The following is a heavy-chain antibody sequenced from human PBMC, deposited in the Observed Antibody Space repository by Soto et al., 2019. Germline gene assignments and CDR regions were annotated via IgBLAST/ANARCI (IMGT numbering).Heavy chain of an antibody. V-gene: IGHV4-39*01. CDR1: GGSISSSSYY. D-gene: IGHD3-22*01. CDR2: IYYSGST. CDR3: ARHPPYYYDSSGYIDY. J-gene: IGHJ4*02. Sequence: TVSGGSISSSSYYWGWIRQPPGKGLEWIGSIYYSGSTYYNPSLKSRVTISVDTSKNQFSLKLSSVTAADTAVYYCARHPPYYYDSSGYIDYWGQGTLVTVSS.